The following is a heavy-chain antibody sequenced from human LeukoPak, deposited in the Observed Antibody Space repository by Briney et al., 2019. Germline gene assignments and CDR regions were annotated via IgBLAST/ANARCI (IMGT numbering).Heavy chain of an antibody. J-gene: IGHJ6*03. Sequence: PSETLSLTCTVSGGSISSYYWSWIRQPPGKGLEWIGYIYYSGSTNNNPSLKSRVNISVDTSKNQFSLKLSSVTAADTAVYYCARGDDYYYYYYMDVWGKGTTVTVSS. CDR3: ARGDDYYYYYYMDV. V-gene: IGHV4-59*01. CDR2: IYYSGST. CDR1: GGSISSYY. D-gene: IGHD1-1*01.